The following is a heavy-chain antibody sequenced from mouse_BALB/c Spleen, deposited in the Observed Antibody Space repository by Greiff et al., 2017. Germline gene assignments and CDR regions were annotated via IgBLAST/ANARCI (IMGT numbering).Heavy chain of an antibody. CDR1: GFTFSSFG. Sequence: EVNVVESGGGLVQPGGSRKLSCAASGFTFSSFGMHWVRQAPEKGLEWVAYISSGSSTIYYADTVKGRFTISRDNPKNTLFLQMTSLRSEDTAMYYCASEGGVYDYGYYAMDYWGQGTSVTVSS. D-gene: IGHD2-4*01. CDR3: ASEGGVYDYGYYAMDY. J-gene: IGHJ4*01. V-gene: IGHV5-17*02. CDR2: ISSGSSTI.